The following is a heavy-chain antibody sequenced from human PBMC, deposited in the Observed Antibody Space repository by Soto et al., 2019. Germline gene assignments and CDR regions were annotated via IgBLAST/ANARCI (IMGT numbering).Heavy chain of an antibody. V-gene: IGHV5-10-1*01. J-gene: IGHJ6*02. CDR2: IDPSDSYT. CDR1: GYSFTSYW. CDR3: ARQIGYSSTSYYYYGMDV. Sequence: GESLKISCKGSGYSFTSYWISWVRQMPGKGLEWMGRIDPSDSYTNYSPSFQGHVTISADKSISTAYLQWSSLKASDTAMYYCARQIGYSSTSYYYYGMDVWGQGTTVTVSS. D-gene: IGHD6-13*01.